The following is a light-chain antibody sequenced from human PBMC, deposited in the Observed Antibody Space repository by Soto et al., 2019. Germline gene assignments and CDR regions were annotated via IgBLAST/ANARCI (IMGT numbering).Light chain of an antibody. J-gene: IGLJ1*01. CDR2: GNS. V-gene: IGLV1-40*01. CDR3: QSYDSSLSYV. CDR1: SSNIGAGYD. Sequence: QLVLTQPPSVSGAPGQRVTISCIGSSSNIGAGYDVYWYQQLPGTASKLLIYGNSNRPSGVPDRFSGSKSGTSASLAITGLQAEDEADYYCQSYDSSLSYVFGTGTKLTVL.